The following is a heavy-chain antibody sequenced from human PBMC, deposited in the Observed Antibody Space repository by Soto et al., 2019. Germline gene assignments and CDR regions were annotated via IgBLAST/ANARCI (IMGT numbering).Heavy chain of an antibody. Sequence: SETLSLTCTVSGVSILSSSYFWVLIRQPPGKGLEWIGSIYYSGSTYYNPSLKSRVTVSVDTSKNQFSLKLSSVTAADTAVYYCARHPRDFWFAPRGQRTLVPVSS. J-gene: IGHJ5*02. V-gene: IGHV4-39*01. CDR2: IYYSGST. D-gene: IGHD2-21*02. CDR1: GVSILSSSYF. CDR3: ARHPRDFWFAP.